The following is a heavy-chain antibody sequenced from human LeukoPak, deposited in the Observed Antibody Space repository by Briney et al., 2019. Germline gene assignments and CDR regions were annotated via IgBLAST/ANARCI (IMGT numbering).Heavy chain of an antibody. V-gene: IGHV3-74*01. J-gene: IGHJ1*01. CDR1: GFTYSSYW. D-gene: IGHD3-22*01. Sequence: PGGSLRLSCAASGFTYSSYWMHWVRQAPGKGLVWVSRIKSDGSNTYYADSVRGRFTISRDNSKNTLYLQMNSLRAEDTAVYYCAGRTVTPYYHDSSGFHLQYWGQGTLVTVSS. CDR3: AGRTVTPYYHDSSGFHLQY. CDR2: IKSDGSNT.